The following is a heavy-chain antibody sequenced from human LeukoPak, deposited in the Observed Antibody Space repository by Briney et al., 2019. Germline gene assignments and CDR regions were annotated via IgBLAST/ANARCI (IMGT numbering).Heavy chain of an antibody. J-gene: IGHJ3*02. CDR1: GGSISTYY. D-gene: IGHD3-3*01. Sequence: ASETLSLTCTLSGGSISTYYWSWIRQPPGKGLEWIGYIYYSGSTNYNPSLKSRVTISVDTSKNQFSLKLSSVTAADTAVYYCASNFWEGAFDIWGQGTMVTVSS. CDR2: IYYSGST. V-gene: IGHV4-59*01. CDR3: ASNFWEGAFDI.